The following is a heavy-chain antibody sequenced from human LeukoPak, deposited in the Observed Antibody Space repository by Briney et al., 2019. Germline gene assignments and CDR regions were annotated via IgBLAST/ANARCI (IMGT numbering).Heavy chain of an antibody. V-gene: IGHV3-9*01. CDR2: ISWNSGSI. CDR3: AKDFGSSWITPFDY. CDR1: RFIFDDYA. D-gene: IGHD6-13*01. J-gene: IGHJ4*02. Sequence: QPGGSLRLSCAASRFIFDDYAMHWVRQAPGKGLEWVSGISWNSGSIGYADSVKGRFTISRDNAKNSLYLQMNSLRAEDTALYYCAKDFGSSWITPFDYWGQGTLVTVSS.